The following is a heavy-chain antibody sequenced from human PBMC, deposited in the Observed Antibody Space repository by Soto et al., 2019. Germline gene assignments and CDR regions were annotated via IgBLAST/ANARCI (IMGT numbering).Heavy chain of an antibody. D-gene: IGHD5-18*01. Sequence: QVQLVESGGGVAQPGRSLRLFCAASGFTLSSYSLHWVRQSPGKGLEWVAAISSDGTEKHYSDSVKGRFTISRDNSKNPLSLQLNSLRTEDTAVYYCARMFGFSYGRANRGMEVRGKGTTVTVSS. CDR2: ISSDGTEK. CDR3: ARMFGFSYGRANRGMEV. J-gene: IGHJ6*04. V-gene: IGHV3-30*14. CDR1: GFTLSSYS.